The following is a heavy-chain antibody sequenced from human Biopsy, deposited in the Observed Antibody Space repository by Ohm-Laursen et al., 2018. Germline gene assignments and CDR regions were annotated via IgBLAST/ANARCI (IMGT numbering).Heavy chain of an antibody. CDR3: AREAIGYQLPCDD. Sequence: SVEVSCKTSTGIFDSYGVTWVRQAPGQGLEWMGRIIPILRTTTYAPKFQGRVTFTADKSSSTAYLELSSLTSEDTAMFYCAREAIGYQLPCDDWGQGTLVTVSS. CDR2: IIPILRTT. D-gene: IGHD2-15*01. V-gene: IGHV1-69*04. J-gene: IGHJ4*02. CDR1: TGIFDSYG.